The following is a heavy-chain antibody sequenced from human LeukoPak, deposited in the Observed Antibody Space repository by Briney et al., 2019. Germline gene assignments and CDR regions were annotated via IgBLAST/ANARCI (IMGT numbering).Heavy chain of an antibody. CDR1: GFSFTNHA. D-gene: IGHD6-13*01. V-gene: IGHV3-23*01. Sequence: GGSLRLSCAASGFSFTNHAMSWVRQAPGKGLEWVSSISASGGSTYHADSVKGRFTISRDNSKNTVHLQMNSLRADDTALYYCAKGALAAAGSGFEYWGQGTLVTVFS. CDR2: ISASGGST. J-gene: IGHJ4*02. CDR3: AKGALAAAGSGFEY.